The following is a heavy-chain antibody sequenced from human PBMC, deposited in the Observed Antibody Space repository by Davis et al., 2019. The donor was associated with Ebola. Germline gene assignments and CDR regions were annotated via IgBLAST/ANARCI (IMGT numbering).Heavy chain of an antibody. D-gene: IGHD3-22*01. CDR2: IYYSGST. Sequence: MPSETLSLTCTVSGGSVSSGGYYWNWIRQPPGKGLEWIGYIYYSGSTDYSPSLRGRVTISLDTSKNQFSLRLSSVTAADTAVYYCARGGASGSYGYFDNWGQGNLVIVSS. CDR1: GGSVSSGGYY. CDR3: ARGGASGSYGYFDN. J-gene: IGHJ4*02. V-gene: IGHV4-61*08.